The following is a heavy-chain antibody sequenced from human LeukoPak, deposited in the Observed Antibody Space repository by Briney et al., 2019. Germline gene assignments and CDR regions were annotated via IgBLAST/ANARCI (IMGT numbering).Heavy chain of an antibody. J-gene: IGHJ4*02. CDR2: IYYSGST. D-gene: IGHD5-12*01. CDR3: ARHGFRAGGTWIFDF. CDR1: GGSISSYY. Sequence: RASETLSLTCTVSGGSISSYYWSWIRQPPGGGLEWIGYIYYSGSTNYNPSLKSRVTISVDTSKNQFSLNLSSVTAADTAVYYCARHGFRAGGTWIFDFWGQGTLVTVSS. V-gene: IGHV4-59*08.